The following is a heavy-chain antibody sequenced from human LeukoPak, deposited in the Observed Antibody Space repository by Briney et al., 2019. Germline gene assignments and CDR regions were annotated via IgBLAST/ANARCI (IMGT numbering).Heavy chain of an antibody. V-gene: IGHV2-70*11. CDR2: IDWDDDK. CDR1: GFSLSTSGMC. CDR3: ARITPAGRQLDF. D-gene: IGHD6-13*01. J-gene: IGHJ4*02. Sequence: SGPALFKPTQPLTLTCTFSGFSLSTSGMCVSWIRQPPGKALEWLARIDWDDDKYYSTSLKTRLTISKDTSKNQVVLTMTNMDPVDTATYYCARITPAGRQLDFWGQGTLVTVSS.